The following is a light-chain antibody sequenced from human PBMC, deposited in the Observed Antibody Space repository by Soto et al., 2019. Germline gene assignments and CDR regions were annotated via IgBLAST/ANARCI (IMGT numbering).Light chain of an antibody. Sequence: QSVLTQPASVSGSPGQSITISCTGTSSDVGGYNYVSWYQQHPGKAPKLMIYDVSNRPSGVSNHFSGSKSGNTASLTISGLQAEDEADYYCSSYTSSSTHNYVFGTGTKVTVL. CDR1: SSDVGGYNY. V-gene: IGLV2-14*01. CDR3: SSYTSSSTHNYV. CDR2: DVS. J-gene: IGLJ1*01.